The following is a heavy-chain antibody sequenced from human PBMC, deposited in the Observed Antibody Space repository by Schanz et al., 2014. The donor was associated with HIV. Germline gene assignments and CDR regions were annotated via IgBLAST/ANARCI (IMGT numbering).Heavy chain of an antibody. V-gene: IGHV3-48*01. CDR1: GFMFSTYA. J-gene: IGHJ4*02. CDR3: VRDCVSGCPADY. D-gene: IGHD5-12*01. Sequence: AQLVESGGGVVQPGGSLRLSCAASGFMFSTYAMHWVRQAPGKGLEWVSKINSGSTIKNYADSVKGRFTISRDNAKNSLYLQMNSLRGDDTAIYYCVRDCVSGCPADYWGQGTLVTVS. CDR2: INSGSTIK.